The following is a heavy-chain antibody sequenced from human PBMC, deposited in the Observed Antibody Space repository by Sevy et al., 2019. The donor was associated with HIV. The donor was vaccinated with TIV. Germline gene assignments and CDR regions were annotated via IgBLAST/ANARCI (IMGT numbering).Heavy chain of an antibody. CDR3: ARGRKTTEEWLEELDYYYGLDV. CDR1: GFSLTTSD. D-gene: IGHD2-8*01. J-gene: IGHJ6*02. CDR2: VRNDGSNK. V-gene: IGHV3-30*02. Sequence: GGSLRLSCAASGFSLTTSDMHWVRQAPGKGLEWVAYVRNDGSNKYYADSVRDRFAISRDSPKNTLYLQMNSLRDEDTAIYYCARGRKTTEEWLEELDYYYGLDVWGQGTTVTVSS.